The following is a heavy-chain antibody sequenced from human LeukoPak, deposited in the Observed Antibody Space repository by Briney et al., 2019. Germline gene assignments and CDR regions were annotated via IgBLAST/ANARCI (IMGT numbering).Heavy chain of an antibody. CDR2: ISGSGGST. D-gene: IGHD3-10*01. Sequence: GGSLRLSCAASGFTFSSYAMSWVRQAPGKGLDWVSAISGSGGSTYYADSVKGRFTISRDNAKNSLYLQMNSLRAEDTAVYYCAREYYYGSGSYYNGYWGQGTLVTVSS. J-gene: IGHJ4*02. CDR1: GFTFSSYA. V-gene: IGHV3-23*01. CDR3: AREYYYGSGSYYNGY.